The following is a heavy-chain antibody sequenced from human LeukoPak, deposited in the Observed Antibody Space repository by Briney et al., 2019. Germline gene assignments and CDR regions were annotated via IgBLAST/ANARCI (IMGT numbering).Heavy chain of an antibody. CDR2: ISAYNGNT. D-gene: IGHD5-18*01. CDR1: GYTFTSYD. Sequence: ASVNVSCKASGYTFTSYDINWVRQATGQGLEWMGWISAYNGNTNYAQKLQGRVTMTTDTSTSTAYMELRSLRSDDTAVYYCARDKRDVGYSYGYGLDYWGQGTLVTVSS. J-gene: IGHJ4*02. CDR3: ARDKRDVGYSYGYGLDY. V-gene: IGHV1-18*01.